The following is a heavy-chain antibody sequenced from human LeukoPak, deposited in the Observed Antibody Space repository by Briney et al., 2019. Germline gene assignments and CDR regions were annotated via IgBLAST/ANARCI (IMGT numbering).Heavy chain of an antibody. CDR2: IYYSGST. CDR3: ARLGGSYSNSFDL. J-gene: IGHJ3*01. Sequence: PSETLSLTCTVSGGSISSYYWSWIRQPPGKGLEWIGYIYYSGSTNYNPSLKSRVTISVDTSKNQFSLKLSSVTAADTAVYHCARLGGSYSNSFDLWGQGTMVTVSS. CDR1: GGSISSYY. V-gene: IGHV4-59*01. D-gene: IGHD2-15*01.